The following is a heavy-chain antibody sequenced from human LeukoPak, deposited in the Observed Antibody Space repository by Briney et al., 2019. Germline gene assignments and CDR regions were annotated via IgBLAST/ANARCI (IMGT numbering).Heavy chain of an antibody. CDR2: ISSSSSYI. CDR3: AREVAAAGTLNWFDP. V-gene: IGHV3-21*01. J-gene: IGHJ5*02. D-gene: IGHD6-13*01. CDR1: GFTFSSYS. Sequence: GGSLRLSCAASGFTFSSYSMNWVRQAPGKGLEWVSSISSSSSYIYYADSVKGRFTISRDNAKNSLYLQMNSLRAEDTAVYCCAREVAAAGTLNWFDPWGQGTLVTVSS.